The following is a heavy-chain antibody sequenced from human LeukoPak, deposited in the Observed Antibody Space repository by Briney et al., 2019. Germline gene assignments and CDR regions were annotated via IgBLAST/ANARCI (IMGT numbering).Heavy chain of an antibody. CDR3: LMYTSGWN. D-gene: IGHD6-19*01. CDR2: IRYDGTNT. V-gene: IGHV3-30*02. J-gene: IGHJ4*02. Sequence: PGGSLRLSCAASGFTFNSYGMHWVRQAPGKGLEWVAFIRYDGTNTYYADSVKGRFTISRDNAKNTLYLQANSLRAEDTAMYYCLMYTSGWNWGQGTLVTVSS. CDR1: GFTFNSYG.